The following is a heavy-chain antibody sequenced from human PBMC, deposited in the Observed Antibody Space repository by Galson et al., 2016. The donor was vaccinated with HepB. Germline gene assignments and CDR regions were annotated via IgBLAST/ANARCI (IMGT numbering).Heavy chain of an antibody. V-gene: IGHV3-7*01. CDR3: VRDGSGGWHFDN. D-gene: IGHD6-19*01. CDR2: VKYDGSEK. J-gene: IGHJ4*02. CDR1: GFSLSSYW. Sequence: SLRLSCVASGFSLSSYWMSWVRQAPGKGLEWVANVKYDGSEKYYVDSVKGRFTISRDNAKNSMSLQMNSLSAEDTAVYYCVRDGSGGWHFDNWGQGTLITVSS.